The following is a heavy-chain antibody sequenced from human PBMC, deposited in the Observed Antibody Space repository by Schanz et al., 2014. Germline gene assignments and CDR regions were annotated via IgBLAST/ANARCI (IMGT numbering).Heavy chain of an antibody. CDR1: GFTFSNYG. CDR3: ARDEGKDGYNLAFDV. V-gene: IGHV3-33*01. CDR2: IYYDGGLR. J-gene: IGHJ3*01. Sequence: QVQLVESGGGVVQPGGSLRLSCAASGFTFSNYGIHWVRQAPGKGLEWVAVIYYDGGLRFFADSVRGRVTISRDNSKNMVFLQMNSLRVEDTAIYYCARDEGKDGYNLAFDVWGQGTLVTVSS. D-gene: IGHD5-12*01.